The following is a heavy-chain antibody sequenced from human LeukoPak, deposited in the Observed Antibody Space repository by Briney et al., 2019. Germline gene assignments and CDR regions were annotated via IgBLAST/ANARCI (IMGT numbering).Heavy chain of an antibody. D-gene: IGHD2-15*01. CDR1: GGXISSYY. CDR2: IYYSGST. V-gene: IGHV4-59*01. CDR3: ARDDEVARFDY. Sequence: SETLSLTCTVSGGXISSYYWNWIRQPPGKGLEWIGYIYYSGSTNYNPSLKSRVTISVDTSKNQFSLKLSSVTAADTAVYYCARDDEVARFDYWGQGTLVTVSS. J-gene: IGHJ4*02.